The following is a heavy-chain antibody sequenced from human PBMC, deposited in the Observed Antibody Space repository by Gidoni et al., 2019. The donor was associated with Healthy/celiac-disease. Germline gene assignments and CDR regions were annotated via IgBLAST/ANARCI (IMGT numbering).Heavy chain of an antibody. CDR2: INPSGGST. CDR3: ARTYCSGGSCYSEGYGMDV. D-gene: IGHD2-15*01. CDR1: GYTFTSYY. V-gene: IGHV1-46*01. J-gene: IGHJ6*02. Sequence: QVQLVQSGAEVKKPGASVKVSCKASGYTFTSYYMHWVRQAPGQGLEWMGIINPSGGSTSYAQKFQGRVTMTRDTSTSTVYMELSSLRSEDTAVYYCARTYCSGGSCYSEGYGMDVWGQGTTVTVSS.